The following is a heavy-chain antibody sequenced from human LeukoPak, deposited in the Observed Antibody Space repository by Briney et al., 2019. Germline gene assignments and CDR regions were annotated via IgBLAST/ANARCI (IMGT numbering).Heavy chain of an antibody. CDR1: GYTFTSYA. CDR3: ARTRPQYCSSTSCYGDY. CDR2: ISAYNGNT. J-gene: IGHJ4*02. D-gene: IGHD2-2*01. V-gene: IGHV1-18*01. Sequence: GASVKVSCKASGYTFTSYAMHWVRQAPGQRLEWMGWISAYNGNTNYAQKLQGRVTMTTDTSTSTAYMELRSLRSDDTAVYYCARTRPQYCSSTSCYGDYWGQGTLVTVSS.